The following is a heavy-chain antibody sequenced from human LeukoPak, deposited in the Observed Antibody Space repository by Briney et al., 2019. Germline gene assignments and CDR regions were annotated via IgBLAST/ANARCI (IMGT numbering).Heavy chain of an antibody. D-gene: IGHD6-6*01. CDR1: GGSISSYY. CDR3: AGGDSSSQADY. J-gene: IGHJ4*02. Sequence: PSETLSLTCTVSGGSISSYYWSWIRQPAGKGLEWIGRIYTSGSTNYNPSLKSRVTISVDKSKNQFSLKLSSVTAADTAVYYCAGGDSSSQADYCGQGTLVTVSS. V-gene: IGHV4-4*07. CDR2: IYTSGST.